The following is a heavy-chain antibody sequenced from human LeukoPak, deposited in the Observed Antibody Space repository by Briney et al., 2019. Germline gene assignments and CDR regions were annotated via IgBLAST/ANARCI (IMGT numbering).Heavy chain of an antibody. J-gene: IGHJ4*02. V-gene: IGHV3-73*01. CDR3: ATLGETSGWYPDH. CDR2: VRSKGYNYAT. Sequence: GGSLRLSCAASGFTVSGSAMHWVRQASGKGLEWLGRVRSKGYNYATAYGASVKDRFIISRDDSKSTAYLQMSSLKSEDTAVYYCATLGETSGWYPDHWGQGTLVAVSS. D-gene: IGHD6-19*01. CDR1: GFTVSGSA.